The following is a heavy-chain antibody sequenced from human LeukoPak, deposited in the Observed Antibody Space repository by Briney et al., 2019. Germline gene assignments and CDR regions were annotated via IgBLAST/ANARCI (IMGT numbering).Heavy chain of an antibody. CDR1: GFTFSSYS. J-gene: IGHJ3*02. V-gene: IGHV3-21*01. CDR3: ARVTGDGDYYAFDI. Sequence: PGGSLRLSCAASGFTFSSYSMNWVRQAPGEGLEWVSSISSSSSYIYYADSVKGRFTISRDNAKNSLYLQMNSLRAEDTAVYYCARVTGDGDYYAFDIWGQGTMVTVSS. D-gene: IGHD4-17*01. CDR2: ISSSSSYI.